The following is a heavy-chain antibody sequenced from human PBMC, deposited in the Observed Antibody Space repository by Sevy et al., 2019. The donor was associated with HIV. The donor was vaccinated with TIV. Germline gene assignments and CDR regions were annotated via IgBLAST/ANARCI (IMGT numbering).Heavy chain of an antibody. Sequence: GGSLRLSCAASGFTFSSYSMNWVRQAPGKGLEWVSYISSSSSTIYYADSVKGRFTISRDNAKNSLYLQMTTLRAEDTAVYYCARDRPYYDFWCGHSIYYYYYGMDVWGQGTTVTVSS. V-gene: IGHV3-48*01. CDR2: ISSSSSTI. CDR1: GFTFSSYS. J-gene: IGHJ6*02. D-gene: IGHD3-3*01. CDR3: ARDRPYYDFWCGHSIYYYYYGMDV.